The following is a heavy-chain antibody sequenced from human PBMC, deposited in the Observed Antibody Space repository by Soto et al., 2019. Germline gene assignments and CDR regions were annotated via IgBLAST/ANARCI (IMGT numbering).Heavy chain of an antibody. CDR1: GFTFSSYW. V-gene: IGHV3-74*01. D-gene: IGHD3-3*01. Sequence: PGGSLRLSCAASGFTFSSYWMHWVRQAPGKGLVWVSRINSDGSSTSYADSVKGRFTISRDNAKNTLYLQMNSLRAEDTAVYYCARGRVGVTIFGVVIMKGRENWFDPWGQGTLVTVSS. CDR3: ARGRVGVTIFGVVIMKGRENWFDP. CDR2: INSDGSST. J-gene: IGHJ5*02.